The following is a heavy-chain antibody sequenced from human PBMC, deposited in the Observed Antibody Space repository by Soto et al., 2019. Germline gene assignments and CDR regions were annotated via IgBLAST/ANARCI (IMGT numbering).Heavy chain of an antibody. V-gene: IGHV1-46*02. Sequence: GPVKVSCKASGYSFKDHYMHWVRQAPGRGLEWVGIINPSGEHTNYAQQFRGRVAMTRDTSTSTAYMELRSLRSEDTAVYFCARISCKGGSCYFDFDHWGQGTLVTVSS. D-gene: IGHD2-15*01. J-gene: IGHJ4*02. CDR1: GYSFKDHY. CDR3: ARISCKGGSCYFDFDH. CDR2: INPSGEHT.